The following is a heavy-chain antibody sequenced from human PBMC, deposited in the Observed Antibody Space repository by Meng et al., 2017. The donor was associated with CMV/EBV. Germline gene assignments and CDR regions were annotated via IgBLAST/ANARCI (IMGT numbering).Heavy chain of an antibody. CDR3: ASAPTYNYYDSSGYFGY. V-gene: IGHV1-69*06. Sequence: QVQLVQSGAEVKKPGSSVKVSCHASGGTFSSYAISWVRQAPGQGLEWMGGIIPIFGTANYAQKFQGRVTITADKSTSTAYMELSSLRSEDMAVYYCASAPTYNYYDSSGYFGYWGQGTLVTVSS. D-gene: IGHD3-22*01. CDR1: GGTFSSYA. J-gene: IGHJ4*02. CDR2: IIPIFGTA.